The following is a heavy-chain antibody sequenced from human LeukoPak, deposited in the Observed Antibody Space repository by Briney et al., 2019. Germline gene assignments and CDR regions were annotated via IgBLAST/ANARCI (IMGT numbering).Heavy chain of an antibody. J-gene: IGHJ6*02. Sequence: GGSLRLSCAASGFTFSSYGMHWVRQGPGKGLEWVAVISYDGSNKYYADSVKGRFTISRDNSKNTLYLQMSSLRAEDTAVYYCAKGGAVGWSGMDVWGQGTTVTVSS. CDR1: GFTFSSYG. V-gene: IGHV3-30*18. D-gene: IGHD3-3*01. CDR2: ISYDGSNK. CDR3: AKGGAVGWSGMDV.